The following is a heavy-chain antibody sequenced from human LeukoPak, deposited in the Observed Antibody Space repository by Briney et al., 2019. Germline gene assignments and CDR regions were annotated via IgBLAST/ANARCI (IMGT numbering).Heavy chain of an antibody. CDR1: GGTFSSYT. CDR2: IIPILGIA. Sequence: ASVKVSCKASGGTFSSYTISWVRQAPGQGPEWMGRIIPILGIANYAQKFQGRVTITADKSTSTAYMELRSLRSEDTAVYYCARDPQGGSGSSWGQGSLVTVSS. J-gene: IGHJ4*02. D-gene: IGHD3-10*01. V-gene: IGHV1-69*04. CDR3: ARDPQGGSGSS.